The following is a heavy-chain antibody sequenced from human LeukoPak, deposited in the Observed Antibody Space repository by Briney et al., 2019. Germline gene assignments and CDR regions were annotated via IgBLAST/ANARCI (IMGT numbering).Heavy chain of an antibody. J-gene: IGHJ4*02. CDR3: ARPRWFGDLSDN. V-gene: IGHV3-66*01. Sequence: PGGSLRLSCSGSGFTFSRYAVHWVRQGPGKGLDWVSVIHSGGNTFYADSVEGRFTISRDNSKNTLYLQMNSLRTEDTAVYYCARPRWFGDLSDNWGQGTLVTVSS. CDR2: IHSGGNT. CDR1: GFTFSRYA. D-gene: IGHD3-10*01.